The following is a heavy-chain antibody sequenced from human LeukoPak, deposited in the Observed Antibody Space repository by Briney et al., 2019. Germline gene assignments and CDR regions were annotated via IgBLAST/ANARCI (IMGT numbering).Heavy chain of an antibody. CDR2: VSGSGSGT. V-gene: IGHV3-23*01. Sequence: GGSLRLSCVASGFTFSSYAMAWVRQAPGKGLEWVSSVSGSGSGTYYADSVKGRFTISRDNSKNTVYLQMNSLRADDTAVYYCAKDHPIDYYYATSGYFLYWGQGTLVTVSS. CDR3: AKDHPIDYYYATSGYFLY. CDR1: GFTFSSYA. J-gene: IGHJ4*02. D-gene: IGHD3-22*01.